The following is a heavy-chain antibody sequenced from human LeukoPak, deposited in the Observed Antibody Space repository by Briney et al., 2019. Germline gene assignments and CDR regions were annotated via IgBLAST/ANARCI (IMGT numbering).Heavy chain of an antibody. Sequence: SGGSLRLSCAASGFTFSSYAMSWVRQAPGKGLEWVSAIDGSGGINYYADSVRGRFTIATANSKHTLYLQMNSLRAEDTAVYYCAKDSRVTMIVVVDYYYYYMDVWGKGTTVTVSS. V-gene: IGHV3-23*01. CDR3: AKDSRVTMIVVVDYYYYYMDV. CDR1: GFTFSSYA. CDR2: IDGSGGIN. J-gene: IGHJ6*03. D-gene: IGHD3-22*01.